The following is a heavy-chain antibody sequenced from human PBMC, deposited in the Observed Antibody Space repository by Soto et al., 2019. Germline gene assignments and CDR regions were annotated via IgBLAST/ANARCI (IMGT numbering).Heavy chain of an antibody. J-gene: IGHJ5*02. CDR2: IYYSGST. D-gene: IGHD3-22*01. Sequence: SETLSLTCTVSGGSISSGGYYWSWIRQHPGKGLEWIGYIYYSGSTYYNPSLKSRVTISVDTSKNQFSLKLSSVTAADTAVYYCARCRTPSKFTYYYDSSVGGWFDPWGQGTLVTVAS. V-gene: IGHV4-31*03. CDR3: ARCRTPSKFTYYYDSSVGGWFDP. CDR1: GGSISSGGYY.